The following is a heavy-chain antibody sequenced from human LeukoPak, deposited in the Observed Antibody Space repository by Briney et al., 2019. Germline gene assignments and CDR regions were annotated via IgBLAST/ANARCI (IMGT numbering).Heavy chain of an antibody. Sequence: GGSLRLSCAAPGFTVSSNYMSWVRQAPGKGLEWVSVIYSGGSTYYADSVKGRFTISRDNSKNTLYLQMKSLRAEDTAVYYCAKDFVVVPGNVNYFDYWGQGTLVTVSS. CDR3: AKDFVVVPGNVNYFDY. CDR1: GFTVSSNY. V-gene: IGHV3-53*01. CDR2: IYSGGST. D-gene: IGHD2-21*02. J-gene: IGHJ4*02.